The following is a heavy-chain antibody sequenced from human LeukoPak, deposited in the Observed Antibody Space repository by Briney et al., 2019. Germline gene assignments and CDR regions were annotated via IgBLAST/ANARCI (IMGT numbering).Heavy chain of an antibody. Sequence: ASVKVSCKASGYTFTGYYMHWVRQAPGQGVEWMGWINANSGGTDYAQKFQDRVTMTRDTSISTAYMELSRLTSDDTAVYYCARDAGDSGYDYSFDYWGQGTLVTVSS. D-gene: IGHD5-12*01. CDR1: GYTFTGYY. J-gene: IGHJ4*02. CDR3: ARDAGDSGYDYSFDY. CDR2: INANSGGT. V-gene: IGHV1-2*02.